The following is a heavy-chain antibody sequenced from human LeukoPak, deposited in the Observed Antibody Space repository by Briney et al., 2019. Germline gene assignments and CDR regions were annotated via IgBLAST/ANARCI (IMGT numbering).Heavy chain of an antibody. CDR1: GYTFTSYD. CDR3: ARRSTIFGVVIINY. J-gene: IGHJ4*02. Sequence: ASVKVSCKASGYTFTSYDISWVRQATGQGLEWMGWMNPNSGNTGYAQKFQGRVTMTRNTSISTAYMELSSLRSEDTAVYYCARRSTIFGVVIINYWGQGTLVTVSS. D-gene: IGHD3-3*01. CDR2: MNPNSGNT. V-gene: IGHV1-8*01.